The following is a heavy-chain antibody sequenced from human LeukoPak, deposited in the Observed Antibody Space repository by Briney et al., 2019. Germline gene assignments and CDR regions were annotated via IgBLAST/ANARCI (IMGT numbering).Heavy chain of an antibody. J-gene: IGHJ4*02. CDR2: IRSKAYGGTT. Sequence: GRSLRLSCEASGFTFSSYGMHWVRQAPGKGLEWVGFIRSKAYGGTTEYAASVEGRFTISRDDSKSIAYLQMNSPKTEDTAVYYCSRDLSWSFDYWGQGTLVTVSS. D-gene: IGHD6-13*01. V-gene: IGHV3-49*04. CDR3: SRDLSWSFDY. CDR1: GFTFSSYG.